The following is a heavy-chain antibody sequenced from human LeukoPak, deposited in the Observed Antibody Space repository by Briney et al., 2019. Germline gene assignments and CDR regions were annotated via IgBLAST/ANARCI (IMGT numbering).Heavy chain of an antibody. CDR2: INHSGST. D-gene: IGHD6-13*01. CDR1: GGSISSGGYY. CDR3: ARDGYSSSFILDY. J-gene: IGHJ4*02. Sequence: SETLSLTCTVSGGSISSGGYYWSWIRQPPGKGLEWIGEINHSGSTNYNPSLKSRVTISVDTSRNQFSLKLSSVTAADTAVYYCARDGYSSSFILDYWGQGTLVTVSS. V-gene: IGHV4-39*07.